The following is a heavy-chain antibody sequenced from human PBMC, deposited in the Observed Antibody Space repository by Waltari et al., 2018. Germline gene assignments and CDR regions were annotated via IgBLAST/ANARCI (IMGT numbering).Heavy chain of an antibody. J-gene: IGHJ6*03. CDR2: MNPNSGNT. Sequence: QVQLVQSGAEVKKPLASVKVSCKASGYTFTRYDINWVRQATGQGIEWMGWMNPNSGNTGYAKKFQGRITMTRNTSISTAHMELSGLTSEDTAVYYCARGIASAGRPAGHYYYYMDVWGKGTTVTGSS. D-gene: IGHD6-13*01. V-gene: IGHV1-8*01. CDR3: ARGIASAGRPAGHYYYYMDV. CDR1: GYTFTRYD.